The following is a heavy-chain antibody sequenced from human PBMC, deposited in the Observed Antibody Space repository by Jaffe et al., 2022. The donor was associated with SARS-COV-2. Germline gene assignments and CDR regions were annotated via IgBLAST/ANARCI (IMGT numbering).Heavy chain of an antibody. V-gene: IGHV4-59*01. J-gene: IGHJ4*02. CDR3: ARSDYGDTFSFDY. D-gene: IGHD4-17*01. CDR1: GGSISSYY. Sequence: QVQLQESGPGLVKPSETLSLTCTVSGGSISSYYWSWIRQPPGKGLEWIGYIYYSGSTNYNPSLKSRVTISVDTSKNQFSLKLSSVTAADTAVYYCARSDYGDTFSFDYWGQGTLVTVSS. CDR2: IYYSGST.